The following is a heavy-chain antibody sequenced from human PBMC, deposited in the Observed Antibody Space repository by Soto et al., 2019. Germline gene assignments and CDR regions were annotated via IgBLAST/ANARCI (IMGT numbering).Heavy chain of an antibody. V-gene: IGHV1-69*12. Sequence: QVQLVQSGAEVKKPGSSVKVSCKASGGTFSSYAISWVRQAPGQGLEWMGGIIPIFGTANYAQKFQGRVTITADESTSTAYMELSRLSSEDTAVYSGAREVGYSSSWYVYWGQGTLVTVSS. D-gene: IGHD6-13*01. J-gene: IGHJ4*02. CDR2: IIPIFGTA. CDR3: AREVGYSSSWYVY. CDR1: GGTFSSYA.